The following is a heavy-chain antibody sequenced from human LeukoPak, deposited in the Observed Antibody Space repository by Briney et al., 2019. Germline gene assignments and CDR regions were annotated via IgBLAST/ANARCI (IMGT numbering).Heavy chain of an antibody. Sequence: KSGGSLRLSCAASGFTFSSYSMNWVRQASGKGLEWVSSISSSSSYIYYADSAKGRFTISRDNAKNSLYLQMNSLRAEDTAVYYCARHCSGGSCYDYWGQGTLVTVSS. D-gene: IGHD2-15*01. CDR1: GFTFSSYS. V-gene: IGHV3-21*01. J-gene: IGHJ4*02. CDR2: ISSSSSYI. CDR3: ARHCSGGSCYDY.